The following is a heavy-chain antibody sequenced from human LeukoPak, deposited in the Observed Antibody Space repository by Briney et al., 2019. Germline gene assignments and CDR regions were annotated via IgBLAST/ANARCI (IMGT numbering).Heavy chain of an antibody. J-gene: IGHJ4*02. CDR3: ARSPTSWYFDY. CDR1: GFTFSRYG. CDR2: IRYHGSDK. V-gene: IGHV3-30*02. D-gene: IGHD2-2*01. Sequence: GGSLRLSCAASGFTFSRYGMSWVRQAPGKGLEWVAFIRYHGSDKFYADSVKGRFTISRDNSENTLYLQMNSLRPEDTSVYYCARSPTSWYFDYWGQGTLVTVSS.